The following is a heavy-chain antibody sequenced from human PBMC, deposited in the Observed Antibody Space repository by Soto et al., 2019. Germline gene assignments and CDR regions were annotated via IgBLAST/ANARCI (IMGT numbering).Heavy chain of an antibody. CDR1: GFSLSDPKMG. D-gene: IGHD3-16*01. Sequence: QVTLKESGPVLAKPTETLTLTCTVSGFSLSDPKMGVSWIRQPPGKALEWLAHVFSNDEQSYNTSLKSRLTIFKDTSKNQVVLLMTNMDPVDTATYYCVRKLGGGTFDIWGQGTMVTVSS. CDR2: VFSNDEQ. J-gene: IGHJ3*02. V-gene: IGHV2-26*01. CDR3: VRKLGGGTFDI.